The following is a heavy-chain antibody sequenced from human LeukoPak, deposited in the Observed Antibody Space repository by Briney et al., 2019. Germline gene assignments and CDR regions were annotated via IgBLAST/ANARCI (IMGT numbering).Heavy chain of an antibody. D-gene: IGHD3-10*01. J-gene: IGHJ3*02. CDR1: GFTFSSYG. Sequence: GGSLRLSCAASGFTFSSYGMHWVRQAPGKGLEWVAVISYDGDNKYYADSVKGRFTISRDNSKNTLYLQMNSLRAEDTAVYYCARDGPGTMVRTNAFDIWGQGTMVTVSS. V-gene: IGHV3-30*03. CDR3: ARDGPGTMVRTNAFDI. CDR2: ISYDGDNK.